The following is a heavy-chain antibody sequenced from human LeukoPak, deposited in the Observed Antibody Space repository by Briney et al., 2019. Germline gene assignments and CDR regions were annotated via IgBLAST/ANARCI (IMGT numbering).Heavy chain of an antibody. CDR2: ISSGSSTI. CDR3: AKDSLINYYYYYMDV. CDR1: GFTFSSYS. D-gene: IGHD2-8*01. Sequence: GGSLRLSCAASGFTFSSYSMNWVRQAPGKGLEWVSYISSGSSTIYYAASVKGRFTISRDNAKNSLYLQMNSLRAEDTAVYYCAKDSLINYYYYYMDVWGKGTTVTVSS. J-gene: IGHJ6*03. V-gene: IGHV3-48*01.